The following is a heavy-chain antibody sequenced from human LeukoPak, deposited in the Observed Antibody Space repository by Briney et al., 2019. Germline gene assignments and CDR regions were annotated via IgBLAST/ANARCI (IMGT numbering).Heavy chain of an antibody. CDR3: ARGNYDLWSGYYTGEGKYYFDY. CDR2: IYYSGST. Sequence: PSETLSPTCTVSGGSISSGDYYWSWIRQPPGKGLEWIGYIYYSGSTYYNPSLKSRVTISVDTSKNQFSLKLSSVTAADTAVYYCARGNYDLWSGYYTGEGKYYFDYWGQGTLVTVSS. V-gene: IGHV4-30-4*08. J-gene: IGHJ4*02. CDR1: GGSISSGDYY. D-gene: IGHD3-3*01.